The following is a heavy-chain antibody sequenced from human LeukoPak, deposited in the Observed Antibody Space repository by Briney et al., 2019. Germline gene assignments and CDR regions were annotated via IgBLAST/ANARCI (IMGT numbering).Heavy chain of an antibody. D-gene: IGHD2-15*01. CDR3: ARDRRQVHSYYYYYGMDV. J-gene: IGHJ6*02. V-gene: IGHV4-30-4*01. CDR2: IYYSGST. CDR1: GGSISSGDYY. Sequence: SQTLSLTCTVSGGSISSGDYYWSRIRQPPGKGLEWIGYIYYSGSTYYNPSLKSRVTISVDTSKNQFSLKLSSVTAADTAVYYCARDRRQVHSYYYYYGMDVWGQGTTVTVSS.